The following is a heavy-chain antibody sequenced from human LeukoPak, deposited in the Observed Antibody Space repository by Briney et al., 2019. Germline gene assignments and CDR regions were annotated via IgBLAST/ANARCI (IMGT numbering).Heavy chain of an antibody. V-gene: IGHV4-39*01. CDR2: IYYSGST. CDR1: GGSISSSSYY. Sequence: KSSETLSLTCTVSGGSISSSSYYWGWIRQPPGKGLEWIGSIYYSGSTYYNPPLKSRVTISVDTSKNQFSLKLSSVTAADTAVYYCARLRLSGYCSGTSCFNYYYYGMDVWGQGTTVTVSS. J-gene: IGHJ6*02. CDR3: ARLRLSGYCSGTSCFNYYYYGMDV. D-gene: IGHD2-2*01.